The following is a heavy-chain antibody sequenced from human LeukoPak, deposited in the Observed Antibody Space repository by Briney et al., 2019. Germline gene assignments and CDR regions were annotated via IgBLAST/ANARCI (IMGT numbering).Heavy chain of an antibody. Sequence: PSETLSLTCTVSGASISPYYWTWIRQPPGKGLEWIGYIYYSGNTNYSPSLKSRVTISVDTSKNQFSLRLSSVTAADTAVYYCARGPRGYCSGGSCYHYWGQGTLVTVSS. J-gene: IGHJ4*02. D-gene: IGHD2-15*01. CDR3: ARGPRGYCSGGSCYHY. CDR2: IYYSGNT. CDR1: GASISPYY. V-gene: IGHV4-59*01.